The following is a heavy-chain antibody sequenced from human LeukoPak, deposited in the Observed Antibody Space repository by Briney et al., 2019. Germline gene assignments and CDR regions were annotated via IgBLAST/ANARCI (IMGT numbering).Heavy chain of an antibody. D-gene: IGHD5-24*01. J-gene: IGHJ4*02. CDR1: GGTFSSYA. CDR3: ASLGDGFTTTDY. Sequence: SVKVSCKASGGTFSSYAISWVRQAPGQGLEWMGGIIPIFGTANYAQKFQGRVTITTDESTSTAYMELSSLRSEDTAVYYCASLGDGFTTTDYWGQGTLVTVS. V-gene: IGHV1-69*05. CDR2: IIPIFGTA.